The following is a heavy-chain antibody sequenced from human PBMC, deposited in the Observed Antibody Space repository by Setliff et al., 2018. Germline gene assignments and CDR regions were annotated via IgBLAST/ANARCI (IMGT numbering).Heavy chain of an antibody. D-gene: IGHD3-3*01. CDR2: IKQDGSEK. CDR1: GFTFSRYW. J-gene: IGHJ3*02. V-gene: IGHV3-7*04. Sequence: PGGSLRLSCAASGFTFSRYWMSWVRQAPGKGLEWVANIKQDGSEKYYVDSVKGRFTISRDNAKNFLYLQMNSLRAEDTAVYYCARGPYYDFWSGYGADAFDIWGQGTMVTVSS. CDR3: ARGPYYDFWSGYGADAFDI.